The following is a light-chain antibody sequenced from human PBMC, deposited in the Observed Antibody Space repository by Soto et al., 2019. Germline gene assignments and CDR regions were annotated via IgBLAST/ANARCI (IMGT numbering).Light chain of an antibody. CDR3: QQYGSSPPIT. V-gene: IGKV3-20*01. CDR2: GAS. CDR1: QSVSSSY. J-gene: IGKJ5*01. Sequence: EIVLIQSPATLSSSQGERATLSCRASQSVSSSYLAWYQQKPGQAPRLLIYGASSRATGIPDRFSGSGSGTDFTLTISRLESEDFAVYYCQQYGSSPPITFGQGTLLEIK.